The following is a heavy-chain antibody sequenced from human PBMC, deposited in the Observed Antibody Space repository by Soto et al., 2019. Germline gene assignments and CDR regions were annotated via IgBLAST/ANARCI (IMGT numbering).Heavy chain of an antibody. CDR1: GGSISGYY. V-gene: IGHV4-59*01. Sequence: SETLSLTCTVSGGSISGYYWSWIRQPPGKGLEWIGYIYYSGSTNYNPSLKSRVTISIDTSKNQFSLKLSSVTAADTAVYYCARTYYDFWSGYWRWFDPWGQGTLVTVSS. CDR2: IYYSGST. D-gene: IGHD3-3*01. J-gene: IGHJ5*02. CDR3: ARTYYDFWSGYWRWFDP.